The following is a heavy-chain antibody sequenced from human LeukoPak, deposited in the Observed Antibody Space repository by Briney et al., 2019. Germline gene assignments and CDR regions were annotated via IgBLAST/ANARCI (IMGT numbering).Heavy chain of an antibody. J-gene: IGHJ4*02. Sequence: GGSLRLSCAASGFTFSSYWMSCVRQAPEKGLEWVANIKQDGSEKYYVDSVKGRFTISRDNAKNSLYLQMNSLRAEDTAVYYCARSIVVVVAATTFFDYWGQGTLVTVSS. V-gene: IGHV3-7*01. CDR1: GFTFSSYW. CDR2: IKQDGSEK. D-gene: IGHD2-15*01. CDR3: ARSIVVVVAATTFFDY.